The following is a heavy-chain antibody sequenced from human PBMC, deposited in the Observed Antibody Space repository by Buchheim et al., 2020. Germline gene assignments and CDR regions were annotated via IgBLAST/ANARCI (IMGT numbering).Heavy chain of an antibody. D-gene: IGHD3-16*01. CDR3: ASSHYGHYYYGMDV. V-gene: IGHV3-48*01. CDR2: ISSSGSTI. CDR1: GFSFSTYS. Sequence: EVQLVESGGGLVQPGGSLRLSCAASGFSFSTYSMNWVRQAPGKGLEWVSYISSSGSTIYYADSVKGRFTMSRDNAKKSLYLEMNSLRAEDTAVYYCASSHYGHYYYGMDVWGQGTT. J-gene: IGHJ6*02.